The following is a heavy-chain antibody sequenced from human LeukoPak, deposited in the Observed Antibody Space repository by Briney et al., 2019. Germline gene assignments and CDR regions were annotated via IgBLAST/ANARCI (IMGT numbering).Heavy chain of an antibody. J-gene: IGHJ4*02. V-gene: IGHV3-21*01. CDR2: ISSSSSYI. Sequence: GGSLRLSCAASGFTFSSYSMNWVRQAPGKGLEWVSSISSSSSYIYYADSVKGRFTISRDNFKNTLYLQMGSLRAEDMAVYYCARDLFSGAEMATFDYWGQGTLVTVSS. D-gene: IGHD5-24*01. CDR1: GFTFSSYS. CDR3: ARDLFSGAEMATFDY.